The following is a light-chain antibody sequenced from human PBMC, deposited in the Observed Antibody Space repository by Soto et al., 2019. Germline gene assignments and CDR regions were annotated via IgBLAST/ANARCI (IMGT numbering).Light chain of an antibody. Sequence: DIQMTQSPSTLSASVGDRVTITCRASQIISSWLAWYQQKPGKAPKLLIYDASSLESGVPSRFSGSGSGTEFTLTISSLQPDDFATYYCQQYRGWTFGQGTKVEI. CDR3: QQYRGWT. J-gene: IGKJ1*01. V-gene: IGKV1-5*01. CDR1: QIISSW. CDR2: DAS.